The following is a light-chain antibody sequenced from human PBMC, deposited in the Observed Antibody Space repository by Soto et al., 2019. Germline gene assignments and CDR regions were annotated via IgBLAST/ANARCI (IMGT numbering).Light chain of an antibody. CDR3: QQRSNWPQIT. Sequence: EIVLTQSPATLSLSPGERATLSCRASQSVSKYLAWYQQKPRQAPRLLIHDASNRATGIPARFSGSGSGTDFTITISSLEPEDFGVYYCQQRSNWPQITFGGGTKVEIK. CDR2: DAS. V-gene: IGKV3-11*01. CDR1: QSVSKY. J-gene: IGKJ4*01.